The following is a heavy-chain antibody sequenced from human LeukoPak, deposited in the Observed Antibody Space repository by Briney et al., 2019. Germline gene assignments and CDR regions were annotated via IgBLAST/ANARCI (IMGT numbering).Heavy chain of an antibody. V-gene: IGHV4-34*01. D-gene: IGHD3-22*01. CDR3: ARDRGNYYDSSGYPYYFDY. J-gene: IGHJ4*02. Sequence: SETLSLTCAVYGGSFSGYYWTWIRQPPGKGLGWIGEINDSGSTNYNPSLKSRVTISVDTSKNQFSLKLSSVTAADTAVYYCARDRGNYYDSSGYPYYFDYWGQGTLVTVSS. CDR2: INDSGST. CDR1: GGSFSGYY.